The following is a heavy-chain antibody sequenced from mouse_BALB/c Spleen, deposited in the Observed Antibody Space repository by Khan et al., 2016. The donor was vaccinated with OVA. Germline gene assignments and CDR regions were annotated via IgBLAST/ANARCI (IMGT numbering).Heavy chain of an antibody. D-gene: IGHD1-1*01. CDR2: TNPTNGRT. Sequence: QVRLQQSGAELVKAGASVKMSCKASGYTFTSYWMHWVKQRLGQGLEWFAETNPTNGRTYYNEKFKSKATLTVDKSSSKAYMLLSGPTFEDSAVYYCARIKKIVATYFDYWGQGTTRTVSS. CDR3: ARIKKIVATYFDY. CDR1: GYTFTSYW. J-gene: IGHJ2*01. V-gene: IGHV1S81*02.